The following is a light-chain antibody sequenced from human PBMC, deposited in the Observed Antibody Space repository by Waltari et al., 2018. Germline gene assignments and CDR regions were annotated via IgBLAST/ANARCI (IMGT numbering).Light chain of an antibody. V-gene: IGLV3-1*01. CDR2: QDR. J-gene: IGLJ2*01. CDR3: QAWDSSTAV. CDR1: KLGDKY. Sequence: SYELTQPPSVSVSPGQTARITCSGAKLGDKYACWYQQRPGQSPVLVIYQDRKRPSGIPERFSGSNSGNTATLTISGTQAMDEADYYCQAWDSSTAVFGGGTKLTVL.